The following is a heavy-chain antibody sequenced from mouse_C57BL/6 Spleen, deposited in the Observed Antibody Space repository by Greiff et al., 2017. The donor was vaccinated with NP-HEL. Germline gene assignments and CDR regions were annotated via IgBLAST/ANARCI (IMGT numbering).Heavy chain of an antibody. D-gene: IGHD4-1*01. V-gene: IGHV1-22*01. CDR3: AKEGELSLFDY. CDR2: INPNNGGT. J-gene: IGHJ2*01. CDR1: GYTFTDYN. Sequence: EVQLQQSGPELVKPGASVKMSCKASGYTFTDYNMHWVKQSPGKSLEWIGYINPNNGGTSYNQKFKGKATLTVNKSSSTAYMELRSLTSEESAVYYCAKEGELSLFDYWGQGTTLTVSS.